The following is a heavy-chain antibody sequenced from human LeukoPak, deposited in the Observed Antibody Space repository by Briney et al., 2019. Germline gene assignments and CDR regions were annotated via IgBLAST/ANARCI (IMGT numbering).Heavy chain of an antibody. D-gene: IGHD3-10*01. J-gene: IGHJ6*03. CDR1: GGTFSSYA. CDR2: IIPIFGTA. CDR3: IFGDGSGDYYYYMDV. V-gene: IGHV1-69*13. Sequence: GASVKVSCQASGGTFSSYAISWVRQAPGQGLEWMGGIIPIFGTANYAQKFQGRVTITADESTSTAYMELSSLRSEDTAVYYCIFGDGSGDYYYYMDVWGKGTTVTISS.